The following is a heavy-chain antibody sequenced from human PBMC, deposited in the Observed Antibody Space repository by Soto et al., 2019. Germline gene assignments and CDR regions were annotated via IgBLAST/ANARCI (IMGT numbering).Heavy chain of an antibody. D-gene: IGHD3-22*01. CDR3: ARGGYYDSSGYYGY. J-gene: IGHJ4*02. CDR1: GRSISSGGYY. V-gene: IGHV4-31*03. CDR2: IYYSGST. Sequence: PSETLSLTCTVSGRSISSGGYYWSWIRQHPGKGLEWIGYIYYSGSTYYNPSLKSRVTISVDTSKNQFSLKLSSVTAADTAVYYCARGGYYDSSGYYGYWGQGTLVTVS.